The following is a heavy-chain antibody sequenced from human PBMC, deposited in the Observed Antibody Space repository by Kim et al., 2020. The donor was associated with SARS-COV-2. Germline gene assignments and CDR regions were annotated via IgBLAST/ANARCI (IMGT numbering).Heavy chain of an antibody. J-gene: IGHJ6*02. D-gene: IGHD2-15*01. CDR2: IKSKTDGGTT. V-gene: IGHV3-15*01. CDR3: TTDQPNVVVVEEALRRGWDYYYGMDV. Sequence: GGSLRLSCAASGFTFSNAWMSWVRQAPGKGLEWVGRIKSKTDGGTTDYAAPVKGRFTISRDDSKNTLYLQMNSLKTEDTAVYYCTTDQPNVVVVEEALRRGWDYYYGMDVWGQGTTVTVSS. CDR1: GFTFSNAW.